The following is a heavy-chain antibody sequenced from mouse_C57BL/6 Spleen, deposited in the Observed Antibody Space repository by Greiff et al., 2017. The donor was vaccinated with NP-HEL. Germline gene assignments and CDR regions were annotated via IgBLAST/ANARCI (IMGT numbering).Heavy chain of an antibody. CDR3: TRGLASYWYFDV. CDR1: GYTFTDYE. V-gene: IGHV1-15*01. CDR2: IDPETGGT. Sequence: QVQLKESGAELVRPGASVTLSCKASGYTFTDYEMHWVKQTPVHGLEWIGAIDPETGGTAYNQKFKGKAILTADKSSSTAYMELRSLTSEDSAVYYCTRGLASYWYFDVWGTGTTVTVSS. D-gene: IGHD6-1*01. J-gene: IGHJ1*03.